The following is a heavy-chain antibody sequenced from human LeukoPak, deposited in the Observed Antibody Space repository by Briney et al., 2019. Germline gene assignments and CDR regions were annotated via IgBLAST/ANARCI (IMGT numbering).Heavy chain of an antibody. D-gene: IGHD6-6*01. CDR1: GFTFSNYW. J-gene: IGHJ4*02. CDR2: ISSDGSST. CDR3: ARVAEYSTAGMRY. Sequence: GGSLRLSCAASGFTFSNYWMHWARQAPGKGLVWVSRISSDGSSTTYADSVKGRFTISRDNAKNTLYLQMNSLRAEDTALYYCARVAEYSTAGMRYWGQGTLGPVSS. V-gene: IGHV3-74*01.